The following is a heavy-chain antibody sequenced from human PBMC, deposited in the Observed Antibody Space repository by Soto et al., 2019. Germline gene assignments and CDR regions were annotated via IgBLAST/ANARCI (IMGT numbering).Heavy chain of an antibody. V-gene: IGHV3-9*01. CDR2: INWNSATI. CDR3: AKDITQGWGVGVVRACDI. J-gene: IGHJ3*02. D-gene: IGHD3-10*01. CDR1: GFTFDDYA. Sequence: EVQLVESGGGLVQPGRSLRLSCAASGFTFDDYAMHWVRQAPGKGLEWVSGINWNSATIGYADSVKGRFTISRDNAKNSLYLQIHRLRAEDTALYYCAKDITQGWGVGVVRACDIWGQGTMFTVAS.